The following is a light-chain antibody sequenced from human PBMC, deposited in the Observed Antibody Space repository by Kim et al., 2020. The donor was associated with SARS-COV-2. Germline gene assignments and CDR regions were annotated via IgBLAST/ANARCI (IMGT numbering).Light chain of an antibody. CDR2: QDS. Sequence: VSVSPGQTASITCSGDKWGDKYVCWYQQKPGQSPVLVIYQDSKLPSGIPERFSGSNSGNTATLTISGTQAMDEADYYCQAWDSSLVFGGGTQLTVL. J-gene: IGLJ2*01. CDR1: KWGDKY. V-gene: IGLV3-1*01. CDR3: QAWDSSLV.